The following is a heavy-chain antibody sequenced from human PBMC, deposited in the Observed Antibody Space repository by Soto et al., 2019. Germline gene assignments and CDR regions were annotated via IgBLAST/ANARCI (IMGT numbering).Heavy chain of an antibody. J-gene: IGHJ4*02. CDR3: AMTVIAPSPYLDH. Sequence: QVQLQESGPGLVKPSETLSLTCSVSGDSISRKYWSWLRQPAGGGLEWIGRTYTTGATNYNSSLKSRVSMSVDTSKNQFSLRLTSVTAADTAVYFCAMTVIAPSPYLDHWGQGLLVTVSS. CDR1: GDSISRKY. D-gene: IGHD4-17*01. V-gene: IGHV4-4*07. CDR2: TYTTGAT.